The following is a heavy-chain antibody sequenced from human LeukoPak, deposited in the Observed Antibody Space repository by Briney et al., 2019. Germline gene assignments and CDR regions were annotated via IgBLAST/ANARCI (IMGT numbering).Heavy chain of an antibody. Sequence: PGGSLRLSCAASGFTFSDYYMSWIRQAPGKGLEWVSYISSSSSYTNYADSVKGRFTISRDNAKNSLYLQMNSLRAEDTAVSYCARDYCSGGSCYSDYWGQGTLVTVSS. V-gene: IGHV3-11*06. CDR1: GFTFSDYY. CDR3: ARDYCSGGSCYSDY. D-gene: IGHD2-15*01. J-gene: IGHJ4*02. CDR2: ISSSSSYT.